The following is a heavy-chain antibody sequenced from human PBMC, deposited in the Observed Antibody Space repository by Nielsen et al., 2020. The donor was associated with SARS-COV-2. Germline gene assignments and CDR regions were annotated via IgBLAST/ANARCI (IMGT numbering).Heavy chain of an antibody. D-gene: IGHD6-13*01. CDR2: ISVYNGKR. V-gene: IGHV1-18*01. J-gene: IGHJ1*01. CDR1: GYTFSNYG. CDR3: AKDWGIGAAASAEYFQH. Sequence: ASVKVSCKASGYTFSNYGISWVRQAPGQGPEWMGWISVYNGKRNYAQKFQGRVTMTTDTSTSTAYMELGSLRSDDTAVYFCAKDWGIGAAASAEYFQHWGQGTLVTVSP.